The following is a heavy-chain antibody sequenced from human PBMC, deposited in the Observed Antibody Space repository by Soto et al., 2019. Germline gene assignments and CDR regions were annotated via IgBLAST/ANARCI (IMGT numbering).Heavy chain of an antibody. CDR3: ARDGKRDGSGSYTIYYYYYGMDV. D-gene: IGHD3-10*01. CDR1: GFTFSSYG. V-gene: IGHV3-33*01. Sequence: QVQLVESGGGVVQPGRSLRLSCAASGFTFSSYGMHWVRQAPGKGLEWVAVIWYDGSNKYYADSVKGRFTISRDNSKNTLYLQMNSLRAEDTAVYYCARDGKRDGSGSYTIYYYYYGMDVWGQGTTVTVSS. J-gene: IGHJ6*02. CDR2: IWYDGSNK.